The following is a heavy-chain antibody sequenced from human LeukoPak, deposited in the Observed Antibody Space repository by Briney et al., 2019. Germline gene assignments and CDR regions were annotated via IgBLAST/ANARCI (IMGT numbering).Heavy chain of an antibody. J-gene: IGHJ4*02. CDR1: GGTFSSYA. V-gene: IGHV1-69*01. Sequence: GSSVKVSCKASGGTFSSYAISWVRQAPGQGLEWMGGIIPIFGTANYAQKFQGRVPITADESTSTAYMELSSLRSEDTAVYYCARGMAGSGWGPIDYWGQGTLVTVSS. CDR2: IIPIFGTA. CDR3: ARGMAGSGWGPIDY. D-gene: IGHD6-19*01.